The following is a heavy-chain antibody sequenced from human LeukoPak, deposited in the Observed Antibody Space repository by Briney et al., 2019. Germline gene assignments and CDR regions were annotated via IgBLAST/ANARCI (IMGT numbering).Heavy chain of an antibody. Sequence: GGSLRLSCAASGFTVSGNYMSWVRQAPGKGLEWVSVIYSGGSTYYADSVKGRFTISRDNSKNTLYLQMNSLRAEDTAVYYCARDIVGATPRRDGVDVWGQGTTVTVSS. J-gene: IGHJ6*02. CDR2: IYSGGST. CDR3: ARDIVGATPRRDGVDV. D-gene: IGHD1-26*01. CDR1: GFTVSGNY. V-gene: IGHV3-53*01.